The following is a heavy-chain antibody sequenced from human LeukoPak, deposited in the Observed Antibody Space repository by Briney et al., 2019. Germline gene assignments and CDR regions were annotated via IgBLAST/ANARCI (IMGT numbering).Heavy chain of an antibody. CDR3: AKDRGYCSSTSCYFDYFAY. D-gene: IGHD2-2*01. CDR2: IWYDGSNK. Sequence: GRSLRLSCAASGFTFSSYGMHWVRQAPGKGLEWVAVIWYDGSNKYYADSVKGRFTISRDNSKNTLYLQMNSLRAEDTAVYYCAKDRGYCSSTSCYFDYFAYWGQGTLVTVSS. V-gene: IGHV3-33*06. J-gene: IGHJ4*02. CDR1: GFTFSSYG.